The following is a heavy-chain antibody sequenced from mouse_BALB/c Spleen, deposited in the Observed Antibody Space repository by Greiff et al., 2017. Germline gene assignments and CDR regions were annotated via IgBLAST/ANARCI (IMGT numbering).Heavy chain of an antibody. J-gene: IGHJ3*01. V-gene: IGHV1S29*02. D-gene: IGHD4-1*01. CDR2: IYPYNGGT. CDR1: GYTFTDYN. CDR3: ARAGGWFAY. Sequence: EVKLVESGPELVKPGASVKISCKASGYTFTDYNMHWVKQSHGKSLEWIGYIYPYNGGTGYNQKFKSKATLTVDNSSSTAYMELRSLTSEDSAVYYCARAGGWFAYWGQGTLVTVSA.